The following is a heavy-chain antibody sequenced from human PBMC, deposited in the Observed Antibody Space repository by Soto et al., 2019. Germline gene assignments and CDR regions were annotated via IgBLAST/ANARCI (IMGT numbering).Heavy chain of an antibody. D-gene: IGHD5-18*01. J-gene: IGHJ4*02. CDR3: ARDPVKNVDTAMVDY. Sequence: SVKVSCKASGGTFGSYAISWVRQAPGQGLEWMGGIIPIFGTANYAQKFQGRVTITADESTSTAYMELSSLRSEDTAVYYCARDPVKNVDTAMVDYWGQGTLVTVS. CDR2: IIPIFGTA. V-gene: IGHV1-69*13. CDR1: GGTFGSYA.